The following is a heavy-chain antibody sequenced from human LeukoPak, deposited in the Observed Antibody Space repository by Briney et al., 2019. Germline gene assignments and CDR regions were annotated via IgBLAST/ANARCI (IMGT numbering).Heavy chain of an antibody. Sequence: GGSLRLSCAASGFTFSSYAMHWVRQAPGKGLEWVAVISYDGSNKYYADSVKGRFTISRDNSKNTLYLQMNSLRAEDTAVYYCAKGVAVVVPRTFDYWGQGTLVTVSS. CDR3: AKGVAVVVPRTFDY. CDR1: GFTFSSYA. V-gene: IGHV3-30*04. CDR2: ISYDGSNK. D-gene: IGHD2-2*01. J-gene: IGHJ4*02.